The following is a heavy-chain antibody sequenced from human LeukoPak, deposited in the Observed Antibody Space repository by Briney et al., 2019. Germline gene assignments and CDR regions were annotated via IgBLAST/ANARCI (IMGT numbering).Heavy chain of an antibody. V-gene: IGHV3-21*01. CDR3: ARDLVVVAATGAVYYGMDV. Sequence: GGSLRLSCAASGLAFSVDSMNWVRQAPGKGLEWVSSISSNSSYIYYADSVKGRFTTSRDNAQKSLFLQMNSLRAEDTAVYYCARDLVVVAATGAVYYGMDVWGQGTTVTVSS. CDR2: ISSNSSYI. CDR1: GLAFSVDS. D-gene: IGHD2-15*01. J-gene: IGHJ6*02.